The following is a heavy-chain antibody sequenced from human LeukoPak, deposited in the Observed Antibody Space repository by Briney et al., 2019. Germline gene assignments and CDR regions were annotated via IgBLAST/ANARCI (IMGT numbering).Heavy chain of an antibody. CDR1: GGSISSSN. Sequence: PSETLSLTCTVSGGSISSSNWWSWVRQAPGKGLEWVSAISGSGGSTYYADSVKGRFTISRDNSKNTLYLQMNSLRAEDTAVYYCANWGSYGHEGNLDYWGQGTLVTVSS. V-gene: IGHV3-23*01. D-gene: IGHD5-18*01. CDR2: ISGSGGST. J-gene: IGHJ4*02. CDR3: ANWGSYGHEGNLDY.